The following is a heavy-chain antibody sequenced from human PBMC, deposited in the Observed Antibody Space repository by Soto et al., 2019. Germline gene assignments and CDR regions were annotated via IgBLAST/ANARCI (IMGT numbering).Heavy chain of an antibody. J-gene: IGHJ6*02. V-gene: IGHV3-66*01. Sequence: EVQLVESGGGLVQPGGSLRLSCAASGFTVSSNYMSWVRQAPGKGLEWVSVIYSGGSTYYADSVKGRFTISRDTSKNTLYLKMNSLRAEDTAVYYCARNRIPTGMDVWGQGTTVTVSS. CDR3: ARNRIPTGMDV. CDR1: GFTVSSNY. CDR2: IYSGGST.